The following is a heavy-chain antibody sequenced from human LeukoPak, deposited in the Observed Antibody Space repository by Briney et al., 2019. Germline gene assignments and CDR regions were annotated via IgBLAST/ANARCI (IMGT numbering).Heavy chain of an antibody. CDR3: ARDADYYDSSGPSFDY. D-gene: IGHD3-22*01. V-gene: IGHV4-59*12. J-gene: IGHJ4*02. CDR1: GGSISSYY. CDR2: IYYSGST. Sequence: SETLSLTCTVSGGSISSYYWSWIRQPPGKGLEWIGYIYYSGSTNYNPSLKSRVTISVDTSKNQFSLKLSSVTAADTAVYYCARDADYYDSSGPSFDYWGQGTLVTVSS.